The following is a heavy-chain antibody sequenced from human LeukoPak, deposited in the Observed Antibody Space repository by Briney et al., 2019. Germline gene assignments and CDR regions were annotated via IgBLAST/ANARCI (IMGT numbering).Heavy chain of an antibody. D-gene: IGHD3-10*01. CDR2: ISGSASST. V-gene: IGHV3-23*01. J-gene: IGHJ4*02. CDR1: GFTFSNYA. Sequence: GGSLRLSCAASGFTFSNYAMSWVRQAPGKGLEWVSAISGSASSTYHADSVKGRFTISRDNSKNTLYLQMNSLRAEDTAVYYCARRVRGYSYGSGTQYYFDYWGQGTLVTVSS. CDR3: ARRVRGYSYGSGTQYYFDY.